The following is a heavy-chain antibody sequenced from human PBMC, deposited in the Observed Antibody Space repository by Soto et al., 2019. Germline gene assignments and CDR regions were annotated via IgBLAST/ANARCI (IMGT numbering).Heavy chain of an antibody. CDR1: GGSFSGYY. D-gene: IGHD6-13*01. CDR3: ARVRRAAAAGFYYYYGMDV. J-gene: IGHJ6*02. CDR2: INHSGST. V-gene: IGHV4-34*01. Sequence: SETLSLTCAVYGGSFSGYYWSWIRQPPGKGLEWIGEINHSGSTNYNPSLKSRVTISVDTSKNQFSLKLSSVTAADTAVYYCARVRRAAAAGFYYYYGMDVWGQGTTVTVSS.